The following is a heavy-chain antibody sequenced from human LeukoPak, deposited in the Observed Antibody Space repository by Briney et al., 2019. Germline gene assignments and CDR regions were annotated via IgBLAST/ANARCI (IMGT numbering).Heavy chain of an antibody. CDR2: IYTSGST. Sequence: SQTLSLTCTVSGGSISSGSYYWSWIRQPAGKGLEWIGRIYTSGSTNYNPSLKSRVTISVDTSKNQFSLKLSSVTAADTAVYYCARGPTTMVRGLIGFDPWGQGTLVTVSS. CDR1: GGSISSGSYY. CDR3: ARGPTTMVRGLIGFDP. D-gene: IGHD3-10*01. V-gene: IGHV4-61*02. J-gene: IGHJ5*02.